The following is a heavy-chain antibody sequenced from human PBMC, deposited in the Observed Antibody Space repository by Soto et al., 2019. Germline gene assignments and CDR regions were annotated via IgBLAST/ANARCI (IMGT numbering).Heavy chain of an antibody. D-gene: IGHD2-15*01. CDR1: GGTFSSYT. CDR2: IIPILGIA. J-gene: IGHJ4*02. V-gene: IGHV1-69*02. Sequence: ASVKVSCKASGGTFSSYTISWVRQAPGQGLEWMGRIIPILGIANYAQKFQGRVTITADKSTSTAYMELSSLRSEDTAVYYCASAPALGGKAIDYWGQGTLVTVSS. CDR3: ASAPALGGKAIDY.